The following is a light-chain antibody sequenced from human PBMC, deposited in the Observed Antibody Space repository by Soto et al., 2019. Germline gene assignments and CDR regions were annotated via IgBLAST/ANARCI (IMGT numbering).Light chain of an antibody. J-gene: IGKJ2*01. Sequence: DIVMTQSPDSLAVSLGERATINCKSSQSVLYSSNNKNYLAWYQQKPGQPPKLLIYWASTRESGVPDRFSDRGSGKDSTLTISSLQDEDVAVYYCQQYYSTPYTFGQGTKLEIK. CDR1: QSVLYSSNNKNY. V-gene: IGKV4-1*01. CDR2: WAS. CDR3: QQYYSTPYT.